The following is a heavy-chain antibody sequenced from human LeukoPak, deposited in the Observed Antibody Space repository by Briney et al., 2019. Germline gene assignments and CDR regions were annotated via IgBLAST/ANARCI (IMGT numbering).Heavy chain of an antibody. Sequence: ASVKVSCKASGYTFTSHGITWVRQAPGQGLEWMGWISVYNGNTNYSQKLQGRVTMTTDTSTSTAYMELRSLRSDDTAVYYCARDRLSVCDYWGQGTLVTVSS. CDR1: GYTFTSHG. D-gene: IGHD6-25*01. CDR2: ISVYNGNT. V-gene: IGHV1-18*01. CDR3: ARDRLSVCDY. J-gene: IGHJ4*02.